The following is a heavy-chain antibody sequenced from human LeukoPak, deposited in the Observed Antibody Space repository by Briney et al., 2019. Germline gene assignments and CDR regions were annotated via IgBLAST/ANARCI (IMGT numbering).Heavy chain of an antibody. J-gene: IGHJ5*02. Sequence: GASVKVSCKASGYTFTGYYMHWVRQAPGQGLEWMGWINPNSGGTNYAQKFQGRVTMTRDTSISTAYMELSRLRSDDTAVYYCARENYYDSSGYYAATEVAETNWFDPWGQGTLVTVSS. CDR3: ARENYYDSSGYYAATEVAETNWFDP. CDR2: INPNSGGT. CDR1: GYTFTGYY. D-gene: IGHD3-22*01. V-gene: IGHV1-2*02.